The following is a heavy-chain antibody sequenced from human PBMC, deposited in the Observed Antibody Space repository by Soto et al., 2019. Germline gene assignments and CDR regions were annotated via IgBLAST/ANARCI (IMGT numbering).Heavy chain of an antibody. Sequence: PGGSLRLSCAASGFTFSSYAMHWVRQAPGKGLEWVAVISYDGSNKYYADSVKGRFTISRDNSKNTLYLQMNSLRAEDTAVYYCARAYYYGSGSYSNFVNNWGQGTLVTVSS. CDR2: ISYDGSNK. J-gene: IGHJ4*02. CDR3: ARAYYYGSGSYSNFVNN. V-gene: IGHV3-30-3*01. D-gene: IGHD3-10*01. CDR1: GFTFSSYA.